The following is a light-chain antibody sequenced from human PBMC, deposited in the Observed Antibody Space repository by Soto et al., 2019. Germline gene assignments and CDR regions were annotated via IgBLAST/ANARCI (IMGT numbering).Light chain of an antibody. Sequence: DIQMTQSPSSVSASVGDRVTITCRASRNIKTSLAWNQQRPGKGPELLIYDASTLQSGVPSRISGSGSGTEFTLTISRLQPEDFATFYCQQISSFPPTFGGGTKVAI. J-gene: IGKJ4*01. CDR2: DAS. V-gene: IGKV1-12*01. CDR3: QQISSFPPT. CDR1: RNIKTS.